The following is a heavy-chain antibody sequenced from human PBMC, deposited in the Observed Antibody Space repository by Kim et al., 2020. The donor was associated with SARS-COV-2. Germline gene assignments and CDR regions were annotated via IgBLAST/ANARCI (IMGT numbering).Heavy chain of an antibody. V-gene: IGHV1-18*01. D-gene: IGHD6-13*01. Sequence: AQKLQGRVTMTTDTSTRTAYMELRSLRSDDTAVYYCARGETAAAPGSMDVWGQGTTVTVSS. CDR3: ARGETAAAPGSMDV. J-gene: IGHJ6*02.